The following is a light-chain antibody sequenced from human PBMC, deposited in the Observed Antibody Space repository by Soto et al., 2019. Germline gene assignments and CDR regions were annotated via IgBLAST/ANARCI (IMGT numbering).Light chain of an antibody. CDR3: AAWDDSLKALV. J-gene: IGLJ2*01. CDR2: SNN. Sequence: QSVLSQSPSASGAPGQRVTISCSGSSSNIGANTVSWHQQLPGVAPKVLIWSNNQRPSGVPDRFSGSKSGTSASLAISGLQSEDEADYYCAAWDDSLKALVFGGGTKLTVL. CDR1: SSNIGANT. V-gene: IGLV1-44*01.